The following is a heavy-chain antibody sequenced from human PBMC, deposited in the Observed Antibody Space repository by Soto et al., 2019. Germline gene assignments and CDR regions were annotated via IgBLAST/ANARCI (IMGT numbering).Heavy chain of an antibody. CDR3: ARGQYYFDY. CDR2: IYHSGST. J-gene: IGHJ4*02. V-gene: IGHV4-30-2*01. D-gene: IGHD6-19*01. Sequence: SETLSLTCAVSGGSISSGGYSWSWIRQPPGKGLEWIGYIYHSGSTYYNPSLKSRVTISVDRSKNQFSLKLSSVTAADTAVYYCARGQYYFDYWGQGTLVTVSS. CDR1: GGSISSGGYS.